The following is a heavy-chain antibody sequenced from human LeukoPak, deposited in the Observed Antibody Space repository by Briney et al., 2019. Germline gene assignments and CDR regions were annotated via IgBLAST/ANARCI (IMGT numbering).Heavy chain of an antibody. J-gene: IGHJ3*02. Sequence: PSETLSLTCNVSGDSLTSHFWSWIRQTPGKGLEWIGYVFHSGTTNYSPSLKSRVTISLDTSKKQFYLRLASVTVADTALYYCARRMATVTDAFDIWGRGTMVSVSS. CDR1: GDSLTSHF. CDR3: ARRMATVTDAFDI. CDR2: VFHSGTT. V-gene: IGHV4-59*08. D-gene: IGHD5-24*01.